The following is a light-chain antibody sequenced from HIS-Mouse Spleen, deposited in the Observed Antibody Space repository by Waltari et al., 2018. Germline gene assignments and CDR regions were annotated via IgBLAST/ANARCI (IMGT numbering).Light chain of an antibody. CDR3: NSRDSSGNHVV. J-gene: IGLJ2*01. Sequence: SSELTQDPAVSVALGQTVRITCQGDSLRSYYASWYQQKPGQAPVLVIYGKNNRPSGIPDRFSGSSSGNTASLTSTGALAEDEADYYCNSRDSSGNHVVFGGGTKLTVL. CDR2: GKN. CDR1: SLRSYY. V-gene: IGLV3-19*01.